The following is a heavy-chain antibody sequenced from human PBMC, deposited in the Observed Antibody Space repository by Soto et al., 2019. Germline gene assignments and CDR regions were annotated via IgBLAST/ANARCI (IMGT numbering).Heavy chain of an antibody. V-gene: IGHV3-23*01. CDR2: ISGSGGST. CDR1: GVTCSSYA. CDR3: AKPPVLRFLEWLPPSDAFDI. Sequence: GGSLRLSCAASGVTCSSYAMSWVLQAPGKGLEWVSAISGSGGSTYYADSVKGRFTISRDNSKNTLYLQMNSLRAEDTAVYYCAKPPVLRFLEWLPPSDAFDIWGQGTMVTVSS. J-gene: IGHJ3*02. D-gene: IGHD3-3*01.